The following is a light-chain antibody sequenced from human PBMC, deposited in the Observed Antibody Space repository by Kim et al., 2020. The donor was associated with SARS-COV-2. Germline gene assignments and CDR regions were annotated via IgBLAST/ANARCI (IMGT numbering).Light chain of an antibody. J-gene: IGLJ1*01. Sequence: GQKLTNLGSGRSSAFANNYVSWYRQFPGTAPQLLIYDNNKQPSGIPDRFSGSKSGTSANLGITGLQTGDEADYYCGSWDSSLSGYVFGSGTKVTVL. CDR1: SSAFANNY. CDR3: GSWDSSLSGYV. V-gene: IGLV1-51*01. CDR2: DNN.